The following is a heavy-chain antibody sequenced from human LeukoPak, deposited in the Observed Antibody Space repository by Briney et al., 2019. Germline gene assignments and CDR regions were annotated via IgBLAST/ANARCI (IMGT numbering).Heavy chain of an antibody. CDR2: TRNKDNRYTT. CDR1: GFILSDHY. CDR3: ARAGDYYSTGDC. D-gene: IGHD3-22*01. Sequence: GGSLRLSCAASGFILSDHYMDWVRQAPGKGLEWVDRTRNKDNRYTTEYAASVKGRFTISRDDSKNSLYLQMNSLKSEDTAVYYCARAGDYYSTGDCWGQGTLVTVSS. J-gene: IGHJ4*02. V-gene: IGHV3-72*01.